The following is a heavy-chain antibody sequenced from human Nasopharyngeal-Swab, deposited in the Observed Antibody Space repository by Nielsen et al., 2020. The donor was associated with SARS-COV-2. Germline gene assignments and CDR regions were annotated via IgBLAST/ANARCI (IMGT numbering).Heavy chain of an antibody. CDR3: ARLPRNNWRLDS. J-gene: IGHJ4*02. D-gene: IGHD1-20*01. V-gene: IGHV4-59*01. Sequence: SETLSLTCTVSGGSISSYYWSWIRQPPGKGLEWIGYMYYSGSTKYNPSLKSRVTISVDRSKNQFSLRLSSVTAADTAVYYCARLPRNNWRLDSWGQGILVTVSS. CDR1: GGSISSYY. CDR2: MYYSGST.